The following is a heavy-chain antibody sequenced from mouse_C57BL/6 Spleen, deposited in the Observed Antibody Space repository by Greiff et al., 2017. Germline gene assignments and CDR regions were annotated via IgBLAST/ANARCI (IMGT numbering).Heavy chain of an antibody. Sequence: VQLKESGPGLVKPSPSLSLTCSVTGYSITSGYYWNWIRQFPGNKLEWMGYISYDGSNNYNPSLKNRISITRDTSTNQFFLKLNSVTTEDTATYYCARGYDGYFPWFAYWGQGTLVTVSA. J-gene: IGHJ3*01. CDR3: ARGYDGYFPWFAY. CDR2: ISYDGSN. CDR1: GYSITSGYY. V-gene: IGHV3-6*01. D-gene: IGHD2-3*01.